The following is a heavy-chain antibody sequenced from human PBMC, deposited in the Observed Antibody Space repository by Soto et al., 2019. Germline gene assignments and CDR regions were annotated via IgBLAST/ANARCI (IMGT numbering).Heavy chain of an antibody. V-gene: IGHV1-18*01. Sequence: QVQLVQSGAEVKEPGASVKVSCKASGYTFVSYGISWVRQAPGQGLEWMGWISPYNGNTNYAQKFQGRVTMTTDTSTSTVYMELRSLRSDDTAVYYCSRDAQKWLVAASEIWGQGTMVTVSS. D-gene: IGHD6-19*01. CDR3: SRDAQKWLVAASEI. CDR1: GYTFVSYG. CDR2: ISPYNGNT. J-gene: IGHJ3*02.